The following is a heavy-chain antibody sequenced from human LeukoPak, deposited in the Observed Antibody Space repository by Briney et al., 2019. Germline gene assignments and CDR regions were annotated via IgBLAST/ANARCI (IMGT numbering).Heavy chain of an antibody. V-gene: IGHV3-23*01. CDR1: GFTFSSYA. D-gene: IGHD1-1*01. Sequence: GGSLRLSCAASGFTFSSYAMSWVRQAPGKGLEWVSAISGSGGSTYYADSVKGRFTISRDNSKNTLYLQMNSLRAEDTAVYYCAKWKTVDYYYGMDVWGQGTTVTVSS. J-gene: IGHJ6*02. CDR2: ISGSGGST. CDR3: AKWKTVDYYYGMDV.